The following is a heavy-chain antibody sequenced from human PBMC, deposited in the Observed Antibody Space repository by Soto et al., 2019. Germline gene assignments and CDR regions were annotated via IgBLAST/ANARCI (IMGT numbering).Heavy chain of an antibody. CDR1: GFTFSSYA. Sequence: QVQLVESGGGVVQPGRSLRLSCAASGFTFSSYAMHWVRQAPGKGLEWVAVISYDGRIKYYADSVKGRFTISRDNSRNTLYLQMNSLRAEDTAVYYCAKDYSSRLGDFDLWGRGTLVTVSS. D-gene: IGHD6-13*01. CDR3: AKDYSSRLGDFDL. CDR2: ISYDGRIK. V-gene: IGHV3-30*18. J-gene: IGHJ2*01.